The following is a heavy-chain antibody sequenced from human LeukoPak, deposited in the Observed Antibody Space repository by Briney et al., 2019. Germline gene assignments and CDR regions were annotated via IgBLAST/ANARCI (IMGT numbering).Heavy chain of an antibody. D-gene: IGHD6-13*01. J-gene: IGHJ6*03. Sequence: SETLSLTCAVYGGSFSSYYWSWIRQPPGKGLEWIGYIYYSGSTNYNPSLKSRVTISVDTSKNQFSLKLSSVTAADTAVYYCARESSWYGDYYYMDVWGKGTTVTVSS. CDR3: ARESSWYGDYYYMDV. V-gene: IGHV4-59*01. CDR2: IYYSGST. CDR1: GGSFSSYY.